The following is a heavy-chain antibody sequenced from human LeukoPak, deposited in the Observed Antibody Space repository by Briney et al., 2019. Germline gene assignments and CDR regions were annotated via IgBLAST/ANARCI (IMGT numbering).Heavy chain of an antibody. Sequence: ASVKVSCKASGGTFSSYAISWVRQAPGQGLEWMGGIIPIFGTANYAQKFQGRVTITADESTSTAYMELSSLRSEDTAVYYCARQGYATYNWFDPWGQGTLVTVSS. CDR2: IIPIFGTA. CDR3: ARQGYATYNWFDP. CDR1: GGTFSSYA. V-gene: IGHV1-69*13. J-gene: IGHJ5*02. D-gene: IGHD5-12*01.